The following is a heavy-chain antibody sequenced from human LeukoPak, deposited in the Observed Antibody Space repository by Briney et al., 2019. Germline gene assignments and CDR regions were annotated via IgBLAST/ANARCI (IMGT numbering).Heavy chain of an antibody. J-gene: IGHJ4*02. CDR3: AHYHLTYFDY. CDR2: IFWDDDK. V-gene: IGHV2-5*05. CDR1: GFSLTTAREA. D-gene: IGHD1-14*01. Sequence: SGPTLVKPTQTLTLTCTFSGFSLTTAREAVGWVRQPPGKALEWLALIFWDDDKRYGPSLRSRLTITKDTSNNQVVLTLTNVDPVDTGTYYCAHYHLTYFDYWGQGALVTVSS.